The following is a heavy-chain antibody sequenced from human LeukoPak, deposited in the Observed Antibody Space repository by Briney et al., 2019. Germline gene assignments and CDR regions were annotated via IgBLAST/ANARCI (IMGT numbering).Heavy chain of an antibody. J-gene: IGHJ6*03. CDR1: GFTVSSNY. CDR2: ISYDGSNK. CDR3: ARCSGQQSDYYYYYMDV. D-gene: IGHD3-10*02. V-gene: IGHV3-30*03. Sequence: GGSLRLSCAASGFTVSSNYMSWVRQAPGKGLEWVAVISYDGSNKYYADSVKGRFTISRDNSKNTLYLQMNSLRAEDTAVYYCARCSGQQSDYYYYYMDVWGKGTTVTVSS.